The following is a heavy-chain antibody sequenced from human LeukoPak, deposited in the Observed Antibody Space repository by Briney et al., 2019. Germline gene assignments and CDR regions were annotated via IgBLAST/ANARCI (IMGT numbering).Heavy chain of an antibody. D-gene: IGHD4-17*01. CDR2: IHTSGDT. CDR1: GFTFGDYG. Sequence: GGSLRLSCTAFGFTFGDYGLSWFRQAPGKGLEWVSAIHTSGDTCYADSVKGRFTISRDTSKNTLYLQINSLRVEDTAVYYCIVFGDSNHWGQGTLVTVSS. V-gene: IGHV3-23*01. CDR3: IVFGDSNH. J-gene: IGHJ5*02.